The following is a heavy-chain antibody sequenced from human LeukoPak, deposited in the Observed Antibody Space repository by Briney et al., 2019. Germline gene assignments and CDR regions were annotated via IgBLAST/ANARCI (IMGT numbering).Heavy chain of an antibody. CDR1: NYSISRAYY. D-gene: IGHD6-19*01. CDR2: TYRSGTT. CDR3: AAAVTGRDHYYYMDV. V-gene: IGHV4-38-2*02. Sequence: SETLSLTCIVSNYSISRAYYWVWIRQTPGKGLEWIGSTYRSGTTYYSPSLKSRVTISVDRSKSQFSLNLSSVTAADTALYYCAAAVTGRDHYYYMDVWGRGTTVTVS. J-gene: IGHJ6*03.